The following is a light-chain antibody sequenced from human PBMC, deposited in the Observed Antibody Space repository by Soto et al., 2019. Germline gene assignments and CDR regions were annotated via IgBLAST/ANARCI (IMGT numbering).Light chain of an antibody. Sequence: EIVMMQSPATLSVSPGESVTLSCRASQLFSSNFAWYQQKPGQAPRLLIFGASTRATGIPDRFSGSGAGAYFNLTISRLEPADFGVYYCQQYGSSHTFGQGTRLEIK. CDR3: QQYGSSHT. CDR2: GAS. J-gene: IGKJ5*01. CDR1: QLFSSN. V-gene: IGKV3D-15*02.